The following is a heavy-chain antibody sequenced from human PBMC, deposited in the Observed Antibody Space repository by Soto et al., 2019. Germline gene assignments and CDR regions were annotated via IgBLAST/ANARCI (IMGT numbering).Heavy chain of an antibody. V-gene: IGHV3-30-3*01. CDR3: ARQGMAARKYFHKYLDV. CDR2: ISYDGGST. CDR1: GFTFRDYA. J-gene: IGHJ6*02. Sequence: QVHLEESGGGVVQPGRSLRLSCAASGFTFRDYAFHWVRQAPGKGLEWVTLISYDGGSTLFADSVKGRFTISRDNSQKTVYLQMNSLRAEDTAVYYCARQGMAARKYFHKYLDVWGQGTTVIVSS. D-gene: IGHD6-6*01.